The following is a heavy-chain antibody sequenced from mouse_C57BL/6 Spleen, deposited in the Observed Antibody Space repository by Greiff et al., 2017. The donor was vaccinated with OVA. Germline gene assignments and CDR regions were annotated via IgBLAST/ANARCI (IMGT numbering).Heavy chain of an antibody. V-gene: IGHV1-15*01. D-gene: IGHD2-3*01. Sequence: QVQLQQSGAELVRPGASVTLSCKASGYTFTDYEMHWVKQTPVHGLEWIGAIDPETGGTAYNQKFKGKAILTADKSSSTAYMALRSLTSEDSAVYYCTISGYYFYAMDYWGQGTSVTVSS. CDR3: TISGYYFYAMDY. CDR1: GYTFTDYE. J-gene: IGHJ4*01. CDR2: IDPETGGT.